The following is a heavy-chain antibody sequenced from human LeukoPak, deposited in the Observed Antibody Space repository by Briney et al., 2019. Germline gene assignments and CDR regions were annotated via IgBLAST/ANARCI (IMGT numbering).Heavy chain of an antibody. CDR2: ISGSGDNT. J-gene: IGHJ4*02. V-gene: IGHV3-23*01. CDR1: GFTFYTYA. CDR3: AKTPGDCTGGTCYSFDY. Sequence: AGGSLRLSCAASGFTFYTYAMTWVRQAPGKGLEWVSSISGSGDNTYYADSVKGRFTVSRDNSKNTLYLQMNSLRAEDTAVYYCAKTPGDCTGGTCYSFDYWGQGSLVTVSS. D-gene: IGHD2-15*01.